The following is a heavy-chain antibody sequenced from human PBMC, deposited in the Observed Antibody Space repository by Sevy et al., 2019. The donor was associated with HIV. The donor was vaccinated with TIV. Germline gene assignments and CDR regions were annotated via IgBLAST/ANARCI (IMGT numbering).Heavy chain of an antibody. V-gene: IGHV1-2*02. D-gene: IGHD3-3*02. CDR3: ARSISAGNPDAFDI. J-gene: IGHJ3*02. Sequence: ASVKVSCKASGYTFTGYYMHWVRQAPGQGLEWMGWINPNSGGTYYAQKFQGRVTMTRDTSISTAYMELSRLRSDDTAVYYCARSISAGNPDAFDIWGQGTMVTVSS. CDR2: INPNSGGT. CDR1: GYTFTGYY.